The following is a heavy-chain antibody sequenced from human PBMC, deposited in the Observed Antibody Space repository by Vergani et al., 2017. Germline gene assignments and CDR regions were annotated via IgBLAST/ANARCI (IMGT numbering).Heavy chain of an antibody. V-gene: IGHV3-23*01. Sequence: EVQLLESGGDLVQPGGSLRLSCAASGFTFIMHAMSWVRQAPGKGLEWVSTLSASDRRTHYADSVKGRFTISRDNSKNTLFLHMNSLRPEDTAVYYFAKVGRSEVAGTFGAFDIWGQGTMVTVSS. CDR3: AKVGRSEVAGTFGAFDI. CDR1: GFTFIMHA. CDR2: LSASDRRT. D-gene: IGHD6-19*01. J-gene: IGHJ3*02.